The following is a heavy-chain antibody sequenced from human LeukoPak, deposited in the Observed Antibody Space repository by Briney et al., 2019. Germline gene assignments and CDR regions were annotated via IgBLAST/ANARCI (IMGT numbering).Heavy chain of an antibody. CDR2: IQTAGSTT. CDR3: ARGKPGGYDL. D-gene: IGHD5-12*01. J-gene: IGHJ4*02. V-gene: IGHV3-74*01. CDR1: GFTFSHSW. Sequence: SGGSLRLSCTASGFTFSHSWMHWVRQVPGKGLEWVSRIQTAGSTTNYADSVKGRFTISRDNANNILYLQMDSLRAEDTAVYYCARGKPGGYDLWGQGTQVTGSS.